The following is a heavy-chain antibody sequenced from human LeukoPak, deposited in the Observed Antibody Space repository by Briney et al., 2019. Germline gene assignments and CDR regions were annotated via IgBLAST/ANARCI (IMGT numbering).Heavy chain of an antibody. D-gene: IGHD3-22*01. Sequence: GGSRRLSCVASGISFSSFWMAWVRQAPGKGLEWVANIKYDGTHKFYADSVKSRFTISRDNAKNSLFLEMNSLRADDTAVYFCASSHDSSGNDWGQGTLVTVSS. CDR1: GISFSSFW. J-gene: IGHJ4*02. CDR2: IKYDGTHK. CDR3: ASSHDSSGND. V-gene: IGHV3-7*01.